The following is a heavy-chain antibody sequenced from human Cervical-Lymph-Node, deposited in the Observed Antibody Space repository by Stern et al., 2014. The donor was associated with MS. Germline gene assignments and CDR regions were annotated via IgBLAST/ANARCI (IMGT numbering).Heavy chain of an antibody. CDR2: FDPEDGET. D-gene: IGHD6-19*01. V-gene: IGHV1-24*01. Sequence: QVQLVQSGAEVKKPGASVKVSCKVSGYTLTELSMHWVRQAPGNGLEWMGGFDPEDGETVYAQKFQGRLSMTEDTSTDTASMELTSLRSEDTAVYYCTILSGSGWIYFDYWGQGTLVTVSS. J-gene: IGHJ4*02. CDR1: GYTLTELS. CDR3: TILSGSGWIYFDY.